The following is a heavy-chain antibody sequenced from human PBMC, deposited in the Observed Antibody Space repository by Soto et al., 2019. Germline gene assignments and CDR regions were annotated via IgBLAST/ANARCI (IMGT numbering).Heavy chain of an antibody. CDR1: GFSFSSSG. D-gene: IGHD3-10*01. CDR3: ARDGSGDRHAFEI. Sequence: QVQLVESGGGVVQSGRSLRLSCAASGFSFSSSGMHWVRQAPGKGLEWVAVIWYDGSNKYYADSVKGRFTISRDNSKNTLYLLMNSLRAEDTAVYYCARDGSGDRHAFEIWGQGTMVTVSS. J-gene: IGHJ3*02. V-gene: IGHV3-33*01. CDR2: IWYDGSNK.